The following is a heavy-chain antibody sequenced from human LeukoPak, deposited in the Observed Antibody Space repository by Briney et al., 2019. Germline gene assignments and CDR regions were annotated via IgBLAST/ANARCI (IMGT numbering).Heavy chain of an antibody. CDR3: ARANWDADWFDP. Sequence: PSQTLSLTCTVSGGSISSGSYYWSWIRQPAGKGLEWIGRIYSSGSTNYNPSLKSRVAISGDTFKNQFSLRLGSVTAADTAVYYCARANWDADWFDPWGQGTLVTVSS. CDR2: IYSSGST. V-gene: IGHV4-61*02. D-gene: IGHD7-27*01. CDR1: GGSISSGSYY. J-gene: IGHJ5*02.